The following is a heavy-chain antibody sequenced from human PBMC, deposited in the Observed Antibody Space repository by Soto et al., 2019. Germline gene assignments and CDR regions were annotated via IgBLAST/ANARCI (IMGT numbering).Heavy chain of an antibody. J-gene: IGHJ4*02. CDR1: GFTFSRFA. V-gene: IGHV3-23*01. CDR3: ARDYSYACDY. D-gene: IGHD3-16*01. Sequence: PGGSLRLSCAVSGFTFSRFAMSWVRQAPGKGLEWVSVISSSGGSTYYADYVKGRFTISRDNSKNTLYLQMNSLRAEDTAVYYCARDYSYACDYWGQGTLVTVSS. CDR2: ISSSGGST.